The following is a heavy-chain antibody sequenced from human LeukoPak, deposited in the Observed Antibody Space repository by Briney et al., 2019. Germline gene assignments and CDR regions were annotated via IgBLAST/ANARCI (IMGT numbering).Heavy chain of an antibody. CDR3: ARVLRYFDWSN. CDR2: INSDGSST. V-gene: IGHV3-74*01. CDR1: GFTFSSYW. Sequence: GGSLRLSCAASGFTFSSYWMHWVRQAPGKGLVWVSSINSDGSSTSYADSVKGRFTISRDNAKNTLYLQMNSLRAEDTAVYYCARVLRYFDWSNWGQGTLVTVSS. J-gene: IGHJ4*02. D-gene: IGHD3-9*01.